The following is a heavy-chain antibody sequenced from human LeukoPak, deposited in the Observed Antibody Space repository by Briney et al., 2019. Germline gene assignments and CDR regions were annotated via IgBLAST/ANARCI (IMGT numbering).Heavy chain of an antibody. D-gene: IGHD2-2*01. J-gene: IGHJ3*02. V-gene: IGHV1-69*01. CDR1: GGTFSSYA. CDR2: IIPIFGTA. CDR3: ARQSVPATISPWSPFDI. Sequence: SVKVSCKASGGTFSSYAISWVRQAPGQGLEWMGGIIPIFGTANYAQKFQGRVTITADESTSTAYMELSSLRSDDTAVYYCARQSVPATISPWSPFDIWGQGTMVTVSS.